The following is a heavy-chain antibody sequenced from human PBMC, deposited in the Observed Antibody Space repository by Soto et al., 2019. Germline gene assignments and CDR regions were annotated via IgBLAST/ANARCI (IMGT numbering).Heavy chain of an antibody. CDR3: AITYSSSSVYYYYGMDV. J-gene: IGHJ6*02. CDR2: ISAYNGNT. D-gene: IGHD6-13*01. V-gene: IGHV1-18*01. Sequence: ASVKVSFKASGYTFTSYGISWVRQAPGQGLEWMGGISAYNGNTNYAHKLQGRVTMTTDTSTSTAYMELRSLRYDDTAVYYCAITYSSSSVYYYYGMDVGGQGTTVTVSS. CDR1: GYTFTSYG.